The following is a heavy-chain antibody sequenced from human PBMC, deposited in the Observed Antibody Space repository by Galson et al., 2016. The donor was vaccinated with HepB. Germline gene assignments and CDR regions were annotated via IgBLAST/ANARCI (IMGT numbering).Heavy chain of an antibody. Sequence: QSGAEVKKPGESLRISCKSSGYSFALYWIGWVRQMPGKGLEWMGIIYPGDSDTRYSPSFQGQVTISADKSISTAYLQWSSLKASDTAMYYCARLYGDYTIRSRYYFDYWGQGTLVTVSS. CDR3: ARLYGDYTIRSRYYFDY. V-gene: IGHV5-51*01. J-gene: IGHJ4*02. D-gene: IGHD4-17*01. CDR1: GYSFALYW. CDR2: IYPGDSDT.